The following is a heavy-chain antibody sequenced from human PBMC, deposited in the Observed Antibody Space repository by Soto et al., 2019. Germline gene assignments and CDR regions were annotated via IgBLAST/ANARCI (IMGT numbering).Heavy chain of an antibody. CDR1: GGSISSGGYY. CDR2: IYYSGST. J-gene: IGHJ4*02. V-gene: IGHV4-31*03. Sequence: SETLSLTCTVSGGSISSGGYYWSWIRQHPGKGLEWIGYIYYSGSTYYNPSLKSRVTISVDTSKNQFSLKLSSVTAADTAVYYCARQAPTYYYDSSGYYRAYYFDYWGQGTLVTVSS. D-gene: IGHD3-22*01. CDR3: ARQAPTYYYDSSGYYRAYYFDY.